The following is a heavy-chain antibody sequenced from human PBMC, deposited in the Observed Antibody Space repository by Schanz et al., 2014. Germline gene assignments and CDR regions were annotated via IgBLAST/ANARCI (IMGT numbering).Heavy chain of an antibody. CDR3: AKGRFGELSAFDI. CDR2: INTGGDST. CDR1: GFTFSTYA. D-gene: IGHD3-10*01. Sequence: EVKLLESGGTLVRPGGSLRLSCAASGFTFSTYAMAWVRQAPGKGLEWVSSINTGGDSTYYADSVKGRFTISRDNSKITLYLQMNSLRAEDTAVYFCAKGRFGELSAFDIWGQGTMVTVSS. V-gene: IGHV3-23*01. J-gene: IGHJ3*02.